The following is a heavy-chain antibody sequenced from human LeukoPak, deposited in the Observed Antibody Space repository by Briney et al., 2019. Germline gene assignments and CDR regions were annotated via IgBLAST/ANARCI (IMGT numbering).Heavy chain of an antibody. Sequence: GGSLGLSCAASGFTFSSYAMHWVRQAPGKGLEWVAVISYDGSNKYYADSVKGRFTISRDNSKNTLYLQMNSLRAEDTAVYYCARDVREGTDYGMDVWGQGTTVTVSS. CDR3: ARDVREGTDYGMDV. V-gene: IGHV3-30-3*01. D-gene: IGHD6-6*01. CDR2: ISYDGSNK. J-gene: IGHJ6*02. CDR1: GFTFSSYA.